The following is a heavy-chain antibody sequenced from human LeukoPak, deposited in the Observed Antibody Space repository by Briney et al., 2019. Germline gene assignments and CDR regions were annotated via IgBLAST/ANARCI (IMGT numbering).Heavy chain of an antibody. CDR2: ISAYNGNT. J-gene: IGHJ5*02. CDR3: ARDVGTYYYGSGSSSSWFDP. Sequence: ASVKVSCKASGYTFTSYGISWVRQAPGQGLEWMGWISAYNGNTHYAQKLQGRVTMTTDTSTSTAYMELRSLRSDDTAVYYCARDVGTYYYGSGSSSSWFDPWGQGTLVTVSS. V-gene: IGHV1-18*01. CDR1: GYTFTSYG. D-gene: IGHD3-10*01.